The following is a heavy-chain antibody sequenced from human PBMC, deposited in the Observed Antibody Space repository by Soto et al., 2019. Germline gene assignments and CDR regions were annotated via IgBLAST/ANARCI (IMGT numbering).Heavy chain of an antibody. CDR2: VYYRGTT. CDR3: ARRTHYYDSSGKDYFDY. CDR1: GGSLSGYS. V-gene: IGHV4-59*01. D-gene: IGHD3-22*01. J-gene: IGHJ4*02. Sequence: KPSETLSLTCSVSGGSLSGYSWSWIRQPPGKGLEYIGYVYYRGTTNYNPSLESRVTISVDTSKNQFSLKLTSVTAADTAVYYCARRTHYYDSSGKDYFDYWGQGTLVTVSS.